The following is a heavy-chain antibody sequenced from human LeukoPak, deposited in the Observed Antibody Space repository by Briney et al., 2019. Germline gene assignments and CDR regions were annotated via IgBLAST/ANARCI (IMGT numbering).Heavy chain of an antibody. J-gene: IGHJ6*02. CDR3: ASHPIPQYSSSWYGMDV. CDR2: IWYDGSNK. CDR1: GFTFSSYG. D-gene: IGHD6-13*01. V-gene: IGHV3-33*01. Sequence: PGGSLRLSCAASGFTFSSYGMHWVRQAPGKGLEWVAVIWYDGSNKYYADSVKGRFTISRDNSKNTLYLQMNSLRAEDTAVYYCASHPIPQYSSSWYGMDVWGQGTTVTVSS.